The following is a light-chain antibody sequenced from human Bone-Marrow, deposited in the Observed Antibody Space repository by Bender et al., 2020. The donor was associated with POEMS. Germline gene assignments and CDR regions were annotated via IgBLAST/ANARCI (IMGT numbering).Light chain of an antibody. Sequence: QSVLTQPPSASGTPGQRVTISCSGSSSDIGSNTVHWYQLLPGAAPKLLIFSASRRPSGVPDRFSGSKSGASASLSIDGLQSGDEAAYYCSSWSDSLDAWLFGGGTKVTVL. CDR3: SSWSDSLDAWL. J-gene: IGLJ3*02. CDR1: SSDIGSNT. V-gene: IGLV1-44*01. CDR2: SAS.